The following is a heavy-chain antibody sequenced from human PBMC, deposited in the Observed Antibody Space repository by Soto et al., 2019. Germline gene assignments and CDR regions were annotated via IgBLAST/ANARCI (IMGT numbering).Heavy chain of an antibody. V-gene: IGHV1-69*01. CDR2: IIPIFGTA. J-gene: IGHJ6*02. CDR1: GGTFSSYA. D-gene: IGHD5-12*01. Sequence: QVQLVQSGAEVKKPGSSVKVSCKASGGTFSSYAISWVRQAPGQGLEWMGGIIPIFGTANYAQKFQGRVTITADESTITAYMELSSLRSEDTAVYYCAIYSGYDSDYYYYGMDVWGQGTTVTVSS. CDR3: AIYSGYDSDYYYYGMDV.